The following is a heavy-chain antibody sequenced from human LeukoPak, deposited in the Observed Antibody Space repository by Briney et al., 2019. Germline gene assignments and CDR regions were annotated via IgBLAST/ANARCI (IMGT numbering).Heavy chain of an antibody. CDR2: IYYSGST. CDR3: ARDRESYSDY. Sequence: PSETLPLTCTVSGGSISSYYWSWIRQPPGKGLGWIGYIYYSGSTNYNPSLKSRVTISVDTSKNQFSLKLSSVTAADTAVYYCARDRESYSDYWGQGTLVTVSS. D-gene: IGHD1-26*01. CDR1: GGSISSYY. J-gene: IGHJ4*02. V-gene: IGHV4-59*01.